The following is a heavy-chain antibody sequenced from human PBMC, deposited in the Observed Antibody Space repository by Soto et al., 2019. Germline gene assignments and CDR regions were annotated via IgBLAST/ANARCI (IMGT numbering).Heavy chain of an antibody. D-gene: IGHD6-13*01. J-gene: IGHJ6*02. CDR2: ISGSGGST. CDR1: GFTVSSNY. CDR3: AKDSNSSSWFLSGMDV. Sequence: GGSLRLSCAASGFTVSSNYMIWVRQAPGKGLEWVSAISGSGGSTYYADSVKGRFTISRDNSKNTLYLQMNSLRAEDTAVYYCAKDSNSSSWFLSGMDVWGQGTTVTVSS. V-gene: IGHV3-23*01.